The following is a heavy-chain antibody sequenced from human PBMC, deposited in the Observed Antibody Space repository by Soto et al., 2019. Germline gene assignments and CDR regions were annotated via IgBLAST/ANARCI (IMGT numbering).Heavy chain of an antibody. CDR3: ARGAPRITIFGVVIIAPAPYYFDY. D-gene: IGHD3-3*01. CDR1: GGSFSGYY. CDR2: INHSGST. V-gene: IGHV4-34*01. J-gene: IGHJ4*02. Sequence: PSETLSLTCAVYGGSFSGYYWSWIRQPPGKRLAWIGEINHSGSTNYNPSLKSRVTISVDTSKNQFSLKLSSVTAADTAVYYCARGAPRITIFGVVIIAPAPYYFDYWGQGTLVTVSS.